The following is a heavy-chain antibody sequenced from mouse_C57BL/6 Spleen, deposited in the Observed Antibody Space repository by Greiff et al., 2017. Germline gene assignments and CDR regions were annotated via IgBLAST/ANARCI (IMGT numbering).Heavy chain of an antibody. V-gene: IGHV1-72*01. CDR2: IDPNSGGT. CDR1: GYTFTSYW. D-gene: IGHD2-1*01. CDR3: ARGGCYYGNYGDY. Sequence: QVQLKQPGAELVKPGASVKLSCKASGYTFTSYWMHWVKQRPGRGLEWIGRIDPNSGGTKYNEKFKSKANLTVDKPSSAAYMQLSSLTSEDSAVYYCARGGCYYGNYGDYWGQGTTRTVSS. J-gene: IGHJ2*01.